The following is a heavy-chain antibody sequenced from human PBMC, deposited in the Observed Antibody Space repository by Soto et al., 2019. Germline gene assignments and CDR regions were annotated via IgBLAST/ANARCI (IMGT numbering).Heavy chain of an antibody. CDR1: GFIFSDYY. D-gene: IGHD3-10*01. J-gene: IGHJ6*02. CDR3: AKSWPTDTTLVGYDYARDG. CDR2: ISRRGDYI. V-gene: IGHV3-11*06. Sequence: QVQLVESGGGLVKPGGALRLSCAAAGFIFSDYYMTWIRQAPEQGLEWISDISRRGDYIKYADSVRGRFTISRDNAKNSLYLEMNSLRVEDTAVYYCAKSWPTDTTLVGYDYARDGWGQGTTVPVSS.